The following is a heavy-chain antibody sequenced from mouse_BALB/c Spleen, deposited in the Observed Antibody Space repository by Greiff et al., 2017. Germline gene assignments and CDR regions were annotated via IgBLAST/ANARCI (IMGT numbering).Heavy chain of an antibody. CDR1: GYTFTNYW. CDR3: ARSDGAYGTDYYAMDY. V-gene: IGHV1-63*02. J-gene: IGHJ4*01. Sequence: QVQLQQSGAELVRPGTSVKISCKASGYTFTNYWLGWVKQRPGHGLEWIGDIYPGGGYTNYNEKFKGKATLTADASSSTAYMQLSSLTSEDSAVYFCARSDGAYGTDYYAMDYWGQGTSVTVSA. CDR2: IYPGGGYT. D-gene: IGHD2-13*01.